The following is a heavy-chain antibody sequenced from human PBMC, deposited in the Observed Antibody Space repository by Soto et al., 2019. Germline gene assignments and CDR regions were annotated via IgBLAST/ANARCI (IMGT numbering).Heavy chain of an antibody. CDR2: IYYSGST. V-gene: IGHV4-31*03. CDR3: ARDRGGGSPWYY. CDR1: GGSISSGGYY. D-gene: IGHD2-15*01. J-gene: IGHJ4*02. Sequence: PSETLSLTCTVSGGSISSGGYYWSWIRQHPGKGLEWIGYIYYSGSTYYNPSLKSRVTISVDTSKNQFSLKLSSVTAADTAVYYCARDRGGGSPWYYWRQGTLVTVSS.